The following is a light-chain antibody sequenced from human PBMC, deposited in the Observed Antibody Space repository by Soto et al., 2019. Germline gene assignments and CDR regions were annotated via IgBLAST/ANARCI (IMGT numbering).Light chain of an antibody. CDR2: AAS. Sequence: DIQMTQSPSSLSASVGDRVTITCRASQSISNYLNWYQQNPGKAPKIVIYAASSLQSGVPSRFSGSGSGTDFTLTISSLQPEDFATYYCQQSYSTPRTFGQGTKVEIK. CDR3: QQSYSTPRT. CDR1: QSISNY. J-gene: IGKJ1*01. V-gene: IGKV1-39*01.